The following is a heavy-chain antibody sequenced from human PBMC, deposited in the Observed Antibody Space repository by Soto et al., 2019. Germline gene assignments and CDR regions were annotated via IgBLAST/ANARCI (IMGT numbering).Heavy chain of an antibody. CDR2: INPGNPAGRST. CDR3: AREAIVAGATTGMDV. J-gene: IGHJ6*02. Sequence: QVQLVQSGAEVKKPGASVKVSCKASGYTLTTFFMHWVRQAPGQGLEWMGVINPGNPAGRSTTYAQKFQGRVTMTTDTSTSTVYMELSRLRSGDTAVYYCAREAIVAGATTGMDVWGQGTTVTVSS. D-gene: IGHD1-26*01. CDR1: GYTLTTFF. V-gene: IGHV1-46*01.